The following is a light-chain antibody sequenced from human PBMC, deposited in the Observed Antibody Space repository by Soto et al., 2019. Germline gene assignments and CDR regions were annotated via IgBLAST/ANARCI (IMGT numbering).Light chain of an antibody. V-gene: IGLV3-21*02. CDR2: DDT. J-gene: IGLJ3*02. Sequence: SYELTQPPSVSVAPGQTARITCEVHNIGSKSVHWYQLRPGQAPVVVVYDDTDRPSGIPERFSGSNSGNTATLTITRVEAGDGAGYYCQVRDSSNDYLVFGGGTQLTVL. CDR3: QVRDSSNDYLV. CDR1: NIGSKS.